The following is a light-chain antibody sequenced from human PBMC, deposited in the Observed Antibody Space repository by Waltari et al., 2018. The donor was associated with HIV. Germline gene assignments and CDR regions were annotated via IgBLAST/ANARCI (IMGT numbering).Light chain of an antibody. Sequence: QSALAQPASVSGSPGPSITISCAGAVVDSGPEIYVSWYQQHPGRAPRLLFYILSRRASVVAYRVSGSSSDMSAVLTISGLPSDDEAHYYCSSYSTTTASDTFGTGTRVTVL. CDR1: VVDSGPEIY. J-gene: IGLJ1*01. V-gene: IGLV2-14*01. CDR3: SSYSTTTASDT. CDR2: ILS.